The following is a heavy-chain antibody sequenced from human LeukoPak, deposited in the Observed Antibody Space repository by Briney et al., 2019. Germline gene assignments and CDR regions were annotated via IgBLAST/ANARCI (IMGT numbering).Heavy chain of an antibody. V-gene: IGHV4-59*08. Sequence: PSETLSLTCTVSGGSISSYYWSWIRQPPGKGLEWIGYIYYSGSTNYNPSLKSRVTISVDTSKNQFSLKLSSVTAADTAVYYCARQSPGYSSGWYGTWYFDLWGRGTLVTVSS. J-gene: IGHJ2*01. CDR3: ARQSPGYSSGWYGTWYFDL. CDR2: IYYSGST. CDR1: GGSISSYY. D-gene: IGHD6-19*01.